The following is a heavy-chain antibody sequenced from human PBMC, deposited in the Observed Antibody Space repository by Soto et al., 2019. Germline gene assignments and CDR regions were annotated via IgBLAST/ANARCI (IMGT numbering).Heavy chain of an antibody. CDR3: ARDPAPVLRFLEWLPDATYAMDV. CDR1: GYTFTSYG. V-gene: IGHV1-18*01. Sequence: ASVKVSCKASGYTFTSYGISWVRQAPGQGLEWMGWISAYNGNTNYAQKLQGRVTMTTDTSTSTAYMELRSLRSDDTAVYYCARDPAPVLRFLEWLPDATYAMDVCGQAPTVTVSS. CDR2: ISAYNGNT. J-gene: IGHJ6*02. D-gene: IGHD3-3*01.